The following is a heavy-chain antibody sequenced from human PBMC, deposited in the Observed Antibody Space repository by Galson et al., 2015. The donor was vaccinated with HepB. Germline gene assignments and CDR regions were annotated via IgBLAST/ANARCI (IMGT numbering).Heavy chain of an antibody. Sequence: SLRLSCAASGFDVSNNYMGWVRQAPGKGLEWVSVIDGGGTTHYADPVKGRFTISRDNSQNTLYLQMDTLRAEDTAVYHCGSSSVNWGPDGFDIWGQGTMVTVSS. D-gene: IGHD7-27*01. V-gene: IGHV3-53*01. CDR1: GFDVSNNY. J-gene: IGHJ3*02. CDR3: GSSSVNWGPDGFDI. CDR2: IDGGGTT.